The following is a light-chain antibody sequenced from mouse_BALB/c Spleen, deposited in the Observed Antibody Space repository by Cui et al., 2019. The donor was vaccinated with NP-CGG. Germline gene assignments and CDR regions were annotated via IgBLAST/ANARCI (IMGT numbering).Light chain of an antibody. CDR3: ALWYSNHWV. CDR2: GTN. V-gene: IGLV1*01. J-gene: IGLJ1*01. Sequence: AVVTQESAFTTLSGVTVTLTCRSSHVAVITSNYANWVEEKPDHLFTGLIGGTNNRPTGVPARFSGSLIGDKAALTITGAQTEDEAIYFCALWYSNHWVFGGGTKLTVL. CDR1: HVAVITSNY.